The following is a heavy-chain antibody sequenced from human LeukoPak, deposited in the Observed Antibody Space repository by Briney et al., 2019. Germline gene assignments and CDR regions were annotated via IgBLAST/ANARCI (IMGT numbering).Heavy chain of an antibody. Sequence: SETLSLTCTVSGGSISSYYWSWLRQPPGKGLEWIGYIYYSGSTNYNPSLKSRVTISVDTSKNQFSLKLSSVTAADTAVYYCAGHGDYAPFDYWGQGTLVTVSS. CDR3: AGHGDYAPFDY. CDR2: IYYSGST. D-gene: IGHD4-17*01. V-gene: IGHV4-59*01. J-gene: IGHJ4*02. CDR1: GGSISSYY.